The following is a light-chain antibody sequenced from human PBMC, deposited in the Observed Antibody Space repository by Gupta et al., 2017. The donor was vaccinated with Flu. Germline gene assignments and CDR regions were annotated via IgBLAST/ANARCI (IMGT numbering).Light chain of an antibody. V-gene: IGKV1-39*01. CDR1: QSINTA. CDR2: AAS. J-gene: IGKJ2*03. CDR3: QQGQNFPNR. Sequence: DLPLTPSPSSLSASVGDSVTITCRASQSINTALDWYQQKPGKAPNLLIYAASSLQSGVPSRFSGSGSGTYFTLTINRLQPEDFATFYCQQGQNFPNRFGQGTKLEVK.